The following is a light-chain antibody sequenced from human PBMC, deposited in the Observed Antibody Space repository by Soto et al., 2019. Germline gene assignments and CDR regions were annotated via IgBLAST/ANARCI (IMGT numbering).Light chain of an antibody. Sequence: EIVLTQSPGTLSLSPGERATLSCRASQSVSSNYLAWYQRKPGQAPRLLIYDASSRAIGIPDRFSGSGSGTDFTLTISRLEPEDFAVYYCEQYGGSPYTFGQGTKLELK. CDR1: QSVSSNY. V-gene: IGKV3-20*01. CDR2: DAS. J-gene: IGKJ2*01. CDR3: EQYGGSPYT.